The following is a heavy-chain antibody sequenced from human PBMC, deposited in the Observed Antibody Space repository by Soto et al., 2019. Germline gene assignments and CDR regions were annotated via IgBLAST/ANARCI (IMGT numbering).Heavy chain of an antibody. CDR1: GGSISRGDYY. D-gene: IGHD3-22*01. V-gene: IGHV4-30-4*02. CDR2: IYYSGST. Sequence: SETLSLTCTVSGGSISRGDYYWSWIRQPPGKGLEWIGYIYYSGSTYYNPSLKSRVTISVDTSKNQFSLSLNSVTAADTAVYYCARAYYDASGYGLDPWGQGTLVTVSS. CDR3: ARAYYDASGYGLDP. J-gene: IGHJ5*02.